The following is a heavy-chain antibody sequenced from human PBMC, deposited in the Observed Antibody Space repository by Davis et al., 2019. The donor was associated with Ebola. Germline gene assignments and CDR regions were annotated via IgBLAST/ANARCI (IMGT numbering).Heavy chain of an antibody. V-gene: IGHV4-59*01. CDR1: GGSISTYY. CDR2: IFYSGST. D-gene: IGHD6-13*01. J-gene: IGHJ4*02. CDR3: ARLHSSSSLDY. Sequence: MPSETLSLTCTVSGGSISTYYWSWIRQPPGKGLEWIGYIFYSGSTNYNPSLKSRLTISVDTSKNQFSLKLSSVTAADTAVYYCARLHSSSSLDYWGQGTLVTVSS.